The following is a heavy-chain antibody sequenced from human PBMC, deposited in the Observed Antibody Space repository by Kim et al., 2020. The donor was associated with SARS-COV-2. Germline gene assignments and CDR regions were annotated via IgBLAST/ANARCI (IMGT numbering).Heavy chain of an antibody. D-gene: IGHD3-10*01. J-gene: IGHJ6*04. Sequence: GGSLRLSCAASGFTFSSYGMHWVRQAPGKGLEWVAVISYDGSNKYCADSVKGRFTISRDTSKNTLYLQMNSLRAEDTAVYYCAKGFGDLRSARPDSFLDGMDVRGGGTTVTVSS. CDR1: GFTFSSYG. CDR3: AKGFGDLRSARPDSFLDGMDV. V-gene: IGHV3-30*18. CDR2: ISYDGSNK.